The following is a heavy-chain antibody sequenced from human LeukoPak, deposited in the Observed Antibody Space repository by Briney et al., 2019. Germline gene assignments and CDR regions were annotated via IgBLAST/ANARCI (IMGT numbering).Heavy chain of an antibody. D-gene: IGHD2-15*01. J-gene: IGHJ4*02. Sequence: PGGTLRLFYSASAFIFSPYNMNWARQAPAKALEYVSYIPCSSSHKYYADSVKGRFTISRDNAKNSLFLQMNSLRAEDTAVYYCVRGFPSAVLVVTASPNDYWGQGTLVTVSS. CDR2: IPCSSSHK. CDR1: AFIFSPYN. CDR3: VRGFPSAVLVVTASPNDY. V-gene: IGHV3-21*01.